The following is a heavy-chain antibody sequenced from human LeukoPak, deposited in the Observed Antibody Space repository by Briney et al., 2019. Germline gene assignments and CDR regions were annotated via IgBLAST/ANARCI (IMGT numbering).Heavy chain of an antibody. CDR1: GFTVSSNH. CDR3: ACLREQLVPDFDY. CDR2: IYSGGST. Sequence: GVSLRLSCAASGFTVSSNHMSWVRQAPGKGLEWVSVIYSGGSTYYADSVKGGFTISRDNSKNTLYLQMNSLRAEDTAVYYCACLREQLVPDFDYWGQGTLVTVSS. J-gene: IGHJ4*02. V-gene: IGHV3-53*01. D-gene: IGHD6-13*01.